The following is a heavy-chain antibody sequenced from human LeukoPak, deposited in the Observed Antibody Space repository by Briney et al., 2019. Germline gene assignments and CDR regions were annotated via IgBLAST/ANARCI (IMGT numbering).Heavy chain of an antibody. CDR1: GGTFSSYA. Sequence: GASVKVSCKASGGTFSSYAISWVRQAPGQGLEWMGRIIPILGIANYAQKFQGRVTITTGKSTSTAYMELSSLRSEDTAVYYCARGKYDLDYWGQGTLVTVSS. D-gene: IGHD3-3*01. J-gene: IGHJ4*02. CDR2: IIPILGIA. V-gene: IGHV1-69*04. CDR3: ARGKYDLDY.